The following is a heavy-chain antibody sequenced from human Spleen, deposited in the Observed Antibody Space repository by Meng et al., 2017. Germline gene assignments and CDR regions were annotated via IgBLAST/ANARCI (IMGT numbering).Heavy chain of an antibody. CDR2: IIPIFGTA. Sequence: QGLLVQSGAEVKKPGSSVKVSCKAHGGIVRSYAISWVRQAPGQGLEWMGGIIPIFGTANYAQKFQGRVTITADESTSTAYMELSSLRSEDTAVYYCARDYYDSSGYYYFDYWGQGTLVTVSS. D-gene: IGHD3-22*01. J-gene: IGHJ4*02. CDR1: GGIVRSYA. CDR3: ARDYYDSSGYYYFDY. V-gene: IGHV1-69*01.